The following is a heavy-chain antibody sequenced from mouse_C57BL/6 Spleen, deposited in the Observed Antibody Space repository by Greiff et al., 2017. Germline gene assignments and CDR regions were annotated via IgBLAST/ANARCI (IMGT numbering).Heavy chain of an antibody. V-gene: IGHV5-9-1*02. Sequence: EVKLMESGEGLVKPGGSLKLSCAASGFTFSSYAMSWVRQTPEKRLEWVAYISSGGDYIYYADTVKGRFTISRDNARNTLYLQMSRLKSEDTAMYYCTREREYGNVEVYYAMADWGQGTSVTVSS. CDR3: TREREYGNVEVYYAMAD. CDR2: ISSGGDYI. J-gene: IGHJ4*01. D-gene: IGHD2-1*01. CDR1: GFTFSSYA.